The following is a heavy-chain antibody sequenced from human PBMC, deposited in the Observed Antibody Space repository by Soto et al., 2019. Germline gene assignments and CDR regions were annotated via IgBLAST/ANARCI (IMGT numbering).Heavy chain of an antibody. J-gene: IGHJ4*02. CDR2: ISYDGSNK. CDR3: ASPTAGYSYGYMDY. V-gene: IGHV3-30-3*01. CDR1: GFTFSSYT. Sequence: QVQLVESGGGVVQPGRSLRLSCAASGFTFSSYTMHWVRQAPGKGLEWVAVISYDGSNKYYADSVKGRFTISRDNSKNTLYLQMNSLIAEDTAAYYCASPTAGYSYGYMDYWGQGTLVTVSS. D-gene: IGHD5-18*01.